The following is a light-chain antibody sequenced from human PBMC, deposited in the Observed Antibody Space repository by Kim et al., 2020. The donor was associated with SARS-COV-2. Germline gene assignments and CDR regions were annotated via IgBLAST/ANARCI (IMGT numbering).Light chain of an antibody. Sequence: EIVMTQSPATLSVSPGGRATLSCRASQSVSSSVAWYQQKPGQAPSLVIYSASTRATGVPARCSGSGSGTEFTLTISSLQSADFALYYWQQYRNWPLTFGQGTKLEI. CDR3: QQYRNWPLT. CDR1: QSVSSS. J-gene: IGKJ2*01. CDR2: SAS. V-gene: IGKV3-15*01.